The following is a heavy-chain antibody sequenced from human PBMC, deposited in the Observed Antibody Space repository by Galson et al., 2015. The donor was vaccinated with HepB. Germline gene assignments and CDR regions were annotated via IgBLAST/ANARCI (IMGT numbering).Heavy chain of an antibody. V-gene: IGHV3-33*01. J-gene: IGHJ6*02. D-gene: IGHD3-3*01. CDR2: IWYDGSNK. CDR3: ARGQRAYYDFWSGQYYYYGMDV. CDR1: GFTFSSYG. Sequence: SLRLSCAASGFTFSSYGMHWVRQAPGKGLEWVAVIWYDGSNKYYADSVKGRFTISRDNSKNTLYLQMNSLRAEDTAVYYCARGQRAYYDFWSGQYYYYGMDVWGQGTTVTVSS.